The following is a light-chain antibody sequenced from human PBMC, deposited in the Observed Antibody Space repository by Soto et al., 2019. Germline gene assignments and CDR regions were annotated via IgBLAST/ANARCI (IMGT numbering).Light chain of an antibody. V-gene: IGLV1-51*02. Sequence: QSVLTQPPSVSAAPGQKVTISCSGSSSNIGVNYVSWCQQLPGTAPKLLIYESNKRPSGIPDRFSGSKSGTSATLGITGLQTGDEADYYCGAWDNSLSTWLFGGGTKVTVL. CDR1: SSNIGVNY. J-gene: IGLJ3*02. CDR3: GAWDNSLSTWL. CDR2: ESN.